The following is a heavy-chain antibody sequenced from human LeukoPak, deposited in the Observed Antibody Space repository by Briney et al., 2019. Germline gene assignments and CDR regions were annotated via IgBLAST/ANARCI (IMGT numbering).Heavy chain of an antibody. CDR1: GGSISSGGYY. V-gene: IGHV4-30-2*01. CDR2: IYHSGST. Sequence: PSQTLSLTCTVSGGSISSGGYYWSWIRQPPGKGLEWIGYIYHSGSTYYNPSLKSRVTISVDTSKNQFSLKLSSVTAADTAVYYCASNAFDWFDPWGQGTLATVSS. CDR3: ASNAFDWFDP. J-gene: IGHJ5*02. D-gene: IGHD2-8*01.